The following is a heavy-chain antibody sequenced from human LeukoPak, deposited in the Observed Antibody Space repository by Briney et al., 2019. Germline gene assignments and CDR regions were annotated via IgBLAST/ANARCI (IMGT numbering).Heavy chain of an antibody. Sequence: PGVSLRLSCAASGFTFSSYWMHWVRQAPGKGLVWVSRISSDASSTSYADSVKGRFTISRDNAENTLFLQMNSLTADDTAVYYCARARGYYYDSFDYWGQGTLVTISS. D-gene: IGHD3-22*01. V-gene: IGHV3-74*01. CDR1: GFTFSSYW. CDR3: ARARGYYYDSFDY. J-gene: IGHJ4*02. CDR2: ISSDASST.